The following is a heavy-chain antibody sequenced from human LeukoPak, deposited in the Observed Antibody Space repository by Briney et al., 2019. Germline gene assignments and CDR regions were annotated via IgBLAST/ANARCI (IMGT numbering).Heavy chain of an antibody. CDR3: ARGGRGEGTGTTRVAFDI. J-gene: IGHJ3*02. Sequence: GASVKVSCKAAGYTFTTYYMHWVRQAPGQELEWMGTINPSGGSTSYAQKFQGRVTMTRDTSTSTVYMELSSLRSEDTAVYYCARGGRGEGTGTTRVAFDIWGQGTMVTVSS. CDR1: GYTFTTYY. CDR2: INPSGGST. V-gene: IGHV1-46*01. D-gene: IGHD1-1*01.